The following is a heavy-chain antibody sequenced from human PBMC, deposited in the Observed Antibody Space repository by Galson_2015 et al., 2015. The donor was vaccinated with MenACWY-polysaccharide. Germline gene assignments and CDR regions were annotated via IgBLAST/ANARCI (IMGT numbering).Heavy chain of an antibody. CDR3: ARGSPFDP. CDR1: GFTFSSYE. V-gene: IGHV3-48*03. D-gene: IGHD3-10*01. Sequence: LRLSCAASGFTFSSYEMHWVRQAPGKGLEWISYISSSGATTYYADSVRGRFTMSRDNAKNSLYLQVNSLRADDTAVYYCARGSPFDPWGQGTLVTVSS. CDR2: ISSSGATT. J-gene: IGHJ5*02.